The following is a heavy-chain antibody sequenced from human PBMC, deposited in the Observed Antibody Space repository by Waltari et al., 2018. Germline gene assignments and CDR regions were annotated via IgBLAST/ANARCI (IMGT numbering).Heavy chain of an antibody. Sequence: EVQLLESGGGLVQPGGSLRLPCAASGFTFSRYAMSWVRPDPWKGLEWVSVIYSAGGTYDAEYVKGRFTISRDNSKNTLYLQMNSLRAEDTAVYYCAKDLPLGTGRYSSSFDAFDIWGQGTMVTVSS. CDR3: AKDLPLGTGRYSSSFDAFDI. CDR1: GFTFSRYA. V-gene: IGHV3-23*03. D-gene: IGHD6-6*01. CDR2: IYSAGGT. J-gene: IGHJ3*02.